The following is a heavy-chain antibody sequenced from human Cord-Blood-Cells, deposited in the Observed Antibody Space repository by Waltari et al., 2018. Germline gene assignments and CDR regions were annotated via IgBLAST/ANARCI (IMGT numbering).Heavy chain of an antibody. CDR2: IKSKTDGGTT. V-gene: IGHV3-15*01. J-gene: IGHJ4*02. CDR1: GFTFSNAW. D-gene: IGHD3-22*01. CDR3: TTDLYYYDSSGYYIDY. Sequence: GFTFSNAWMSWVRQAPGKGLEWVGRIKSKTDGGTTDYAAPVKGRFTISRDDSKNTLYLQMNSLKTEDTAVYYCTTDLYYYDSSGYYIDYWGQGTLVTVSS.